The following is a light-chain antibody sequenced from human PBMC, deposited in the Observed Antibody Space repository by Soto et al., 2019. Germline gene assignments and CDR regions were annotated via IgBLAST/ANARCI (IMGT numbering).Light chain of an antibody. CDR3: QQYDNLPLT. CDR2: DAS. CDR1: QDISTY. Sequence: DIQMTQSPSSLSASVGDRVTITCQASQDISTYLNWYQQKPGKPPKLLIYDASNLETGVPSRFSGSGSGTDFTFTISSLQPEDIATYSCQQYDNLPLTFGGGTKVEIK. V-gene: IGKV1-33*01. J-gene: IGKJ4*01.